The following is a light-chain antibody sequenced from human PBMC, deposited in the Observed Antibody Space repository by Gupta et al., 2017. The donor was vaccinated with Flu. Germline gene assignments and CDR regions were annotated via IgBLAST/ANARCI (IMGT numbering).Light chain of an antibody. V-gene: IGLV1-47*01. CDR1: SSNIGSNY. CDR2: RNN. Sequence: QSVLTQPPSASGTPGQRVTISCSGSSSNIGSNYVYWYQQLPGTAPKLLIYRNNQLPSGVPDRFSGSKSGTSASPAISGLRSEDEADYYCAAWDDSLSGRVFGGGTKLTVL. CDR3: AAWDDSLSGRV. J-gene: IGLJ3*02.